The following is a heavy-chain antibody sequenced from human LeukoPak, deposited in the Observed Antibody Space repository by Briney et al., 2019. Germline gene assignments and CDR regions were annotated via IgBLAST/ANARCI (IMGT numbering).Heavy chain of an antibody. CDR3: ARDPMREFDY. Sequence: ASVKVSCKASGYTFTSYYMHWVRQAPGQGLEWMGIINPSGGSTSYAQKFQGRVTMTRDTSTSTVYMELRSLRSDDTAVYYCARDPMREFDYWGQGTLVTVSS. V-gene: IGHV1-46*01. CDR2: INPSGGST. D-gene: IGHD5-24*01. CDR1: GYTFTSYY. J-gene: IGHJ4*02.